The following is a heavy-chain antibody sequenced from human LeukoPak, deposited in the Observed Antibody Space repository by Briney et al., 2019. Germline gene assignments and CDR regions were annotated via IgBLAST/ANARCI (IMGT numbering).Heavy chain of an antibody. V-gene: IGHV3-48*03. D-gene: IGHD3-22*01. Sequence: GGSLRLSCAASGFTFSSYEMNWVRQAPGKGLEWVSYISSSGSTIYYADSVKGRFTISRDNAKNSLYLQMNSLRAEDTAVYYCASRADDYYDSSGYYGQFRFDPWGQGTLVTVSS. CDR3: ASRADDYYDSSGYYGQFRFDP. J-gene: IGHJ5*02. CDR1: GFTFSSYE. CDR2: ISSSGSTI.